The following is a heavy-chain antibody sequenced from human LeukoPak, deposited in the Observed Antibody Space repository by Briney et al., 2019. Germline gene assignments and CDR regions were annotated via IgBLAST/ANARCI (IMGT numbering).Heavy chain of an antibody. CDR2: ISSSGSTI. V-gene: IGHV3-11*04. Sequence: PGGSLRLSCAASGFTFSDYYMSWIRQAPGKWLEWVSYISSSGSTIYYADSVKGRFTISRDNAKNSLYLQMNSLRAKDTAVYYCARDDPYELGSFDYWGQGTLVTVSS. J-gene: IGHJ4*02. D-gene: IGHD3-3*01. CDR1: GFTFSDYY. CDR3: ARDDPYELGSFDY.